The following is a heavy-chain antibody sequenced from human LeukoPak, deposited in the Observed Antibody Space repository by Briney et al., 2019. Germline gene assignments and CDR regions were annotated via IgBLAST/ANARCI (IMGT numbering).Heavy chain of an antibody. Sequence: QPGRSLRLSCAASGFTFSSYAMHWVRQAPGKGLEWVSAISGSGGSTYYADSVKGRFTISRDNSKNTLYLQMNSLRAEDTAVYYCAKDDGVVPEEDENNWFDPWGQGTLVTVSS. CDR1: GFTFSSYA. V-gene: IGHV3-23*01. D-gene: IGHD2-2*01. J-gene: IGHJ5*02. CDR3: AKDDGVVPEEDENNWFDP. CDR2: ISGSGGST.